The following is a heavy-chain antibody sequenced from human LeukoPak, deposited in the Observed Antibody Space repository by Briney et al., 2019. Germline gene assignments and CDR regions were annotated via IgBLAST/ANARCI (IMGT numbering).Heavy chain of an antibody. CDR2: IIPILGIA. Sequence: SVKVSCKASGGTFSSYAISWVRQAPGQGLEWMGRIIPILGIANYAQKFQGRVTITADKSTSTAYMELGSLRSEDTAVYYCARDSPRVNYYDSSGPFFDYWGQGTLVTVSS. D-gene: IGHD3-22*01. J-gene: IGHJ4*02. CDR3: ARDSPRVNYYDSSGPFFDY. V-gene: IGHV1-69*04. CDR1: GGTFSSYA.